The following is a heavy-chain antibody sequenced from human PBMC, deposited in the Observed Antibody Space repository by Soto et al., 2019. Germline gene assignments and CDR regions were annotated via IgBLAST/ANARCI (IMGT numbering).Heavy chain of an antibody. D-gene: IGHD3-16*01. CDR1: GFTFSSYA. CDR3: VRDWADSFDY. CDR2: ISGSSSAT. J-gene: IGHJ4*02. V-gene: IGHV3-23*01. Sequence: GGSLRLSCAASGFTFSSYAMSWVRQAPGKGLEWVSDISGSSSATYYADSVKGRFTISRDNAKNTLYLQMNNLRAEDTAIYYCVRDWADSFDYWGQGTLVTVSS.